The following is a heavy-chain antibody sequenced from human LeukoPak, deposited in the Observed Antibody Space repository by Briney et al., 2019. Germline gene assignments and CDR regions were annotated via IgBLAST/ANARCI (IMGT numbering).Heavy chain of an antibody. V-gene: IGHV3-15*01. CDR3: TTNFTYYDFWSGYTLIDY. CDR2: IKSKTDGGTT. Sequence: GGSLRLSRAPSGFTFSNAWMSWVREAPEKGLEWVGRIKSKTDGGTTDYAAPVKGRFTISRDDSKNTLYLQMNSLKTEDTAVYYCTTNFTYYDFWSGYTLIDYWGQGTLVTVSS. J-gene: IGHJ4*02. CDR1: GFTFSNAW. D-gene: IGHD3-3*01.